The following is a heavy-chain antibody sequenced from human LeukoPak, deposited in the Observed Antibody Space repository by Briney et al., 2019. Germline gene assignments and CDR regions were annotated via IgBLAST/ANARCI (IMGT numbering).Heavy chain of an antibody. V-gene: IGHV4-59*01. CDR2: IYYSGST. J-gene: IGHJ4*02. CDR1: GGSISSYY. D-gene: IGHD6-13*01. Sequence: PSETLSLTCTVSGGSISSYYWTWLRQPPGKGLEWIGYIYYSGSTNYNPSLKSRVTISVDTSKNQFSLKLSSVTAADTAVYYCARGAQAWQLVPFDFWGQGALVAVSS. CDR3: ARGAQAWQLVPFDF.